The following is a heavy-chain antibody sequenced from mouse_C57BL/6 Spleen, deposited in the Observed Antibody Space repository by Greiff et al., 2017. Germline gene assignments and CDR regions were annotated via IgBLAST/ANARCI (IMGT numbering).Heavy chain of an antibody. CDR1: GYTFTSYW. Sequence: VQLQQSGTELVKPGASVKLSCKASGYTFTSYWMHWVKQRPGQGLEWIGNINPSNGGTNYNEKFKSKATLTVDKSSSTAYMQLSSLTSEDSAVYECARSNYDYSYYFDYWGQGTTLTVSS. D-gene: IGHD2-4*01. CDR3: ARSNYDYSYYFDY. CDR2: INPSNGGT. V-gene: IGHV1-53*01. J-gene: IGHJ2*01.